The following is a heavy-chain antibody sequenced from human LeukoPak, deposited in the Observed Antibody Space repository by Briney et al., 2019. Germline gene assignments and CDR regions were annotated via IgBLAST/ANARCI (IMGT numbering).Heavy chain of an antibody. CDR3: ARSSIHTDY. J-gene: IGHJ4*02. V-gene: IGHV3-23*01. CDR2: ITSSGAAT. CDR1: GFTFSSYA. Sequence: QPGGSLRLSCAASGFTFSSYAMSWVRQAPGKGLEWVSSITSSGAATYYADSVKGRFTISRDNAKNSLYLQMNSLRAEDTAVYYCARSSIHTDYWGQGTLVTVSS. D-gene: IGHD2-21*01.